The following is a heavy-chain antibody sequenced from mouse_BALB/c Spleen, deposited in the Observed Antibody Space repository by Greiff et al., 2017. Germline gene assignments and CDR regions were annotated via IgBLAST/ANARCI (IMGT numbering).Heavy chain of an antibody. J-gene: IGHJ2*01. Sequence: SGPGLVKPSQSLSLTCSVTGYSITSGYYWNWIRQFPGNKLEWMGYISYDGSNNYNPSLKNRISITRDTSKNQFFLKLNSVTTEDTATYYCARGGGPYYGYEFDYWGQGTTLTVSS. D-gene: IGHD2-9*01. V-gene: IGHV3-6*02. CDR1: GYSITSGYY. CDR3: ARGGGPYYGYEFDY. CDR2: ISYDGSN.